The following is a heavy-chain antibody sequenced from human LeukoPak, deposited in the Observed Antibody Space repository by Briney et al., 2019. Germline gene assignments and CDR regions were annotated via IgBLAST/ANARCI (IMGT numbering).Heavy chain of an antibody. Sequence: PSETLSLTCTVSGGSISSSRYYWGWIRQPPAKGLEWIGRIYYSGSTYYNPSLKSRVTISVDTSKNQFSLKLSSVTAADTAVYYWARRGYYSDSSGYYQRYFDYWGQGTLVTVSS. CDR2: IYYSGST. J-gene: IGHJ4*02. CDR1: GGSISSSRYY. CDR3: ARRGYYSDSSGYYQRYFDY. D-gene: IGHD3-22*01. V-gene: IGHV4-39*01.